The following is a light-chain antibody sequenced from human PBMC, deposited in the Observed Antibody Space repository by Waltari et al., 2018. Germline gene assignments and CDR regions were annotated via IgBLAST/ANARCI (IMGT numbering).Light chain of an antibody. J-gene: IGKJ1*01. CDR1: QSVGSSS. CDR3: QQHGTLPAT. V-gene: IGKV3-20*01. Sequence: EIVLTQSPGTASLSPGERVTLSCRASQSVGSSSLAWYQQKPGQAPRLVIYRASRRATGIPDRFSGSGSVTDFSLTSSRLEPEDFAVYYCQQHGTLPATFGQGTKVEIK. CDR2: RAS.